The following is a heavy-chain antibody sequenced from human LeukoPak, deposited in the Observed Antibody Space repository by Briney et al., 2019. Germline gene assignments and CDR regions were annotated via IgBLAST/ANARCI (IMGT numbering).Heavy chain of an antibody. CDR1: GYTFTSSG. V-gene: IGHV1-2*02. D-gene: IGHD7-27*01. CDR2: INPNSGGT. CDR3: ARGRRDAASNGGPDY. J-gene: IGHJ4*02. Sequence: ASVKVSCKASGYTFTSSGVSWVRQAPGQGLEWMGWINPNSGGTNYAQKFQGSVTMTRDTSISTAYMELSRLRSDDTAVYYCARGRRDAASNGGPDYWGQGTLVTVSS.